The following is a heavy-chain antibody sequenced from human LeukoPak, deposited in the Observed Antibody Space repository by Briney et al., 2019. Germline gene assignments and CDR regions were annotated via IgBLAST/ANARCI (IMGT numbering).Heavy chain of an antibody. V-gene: IGHV3-74*01. D-gene: IGHD3-3*01. CDR2: INSDWSST. CDR3: ARGFSGDWYFDL. Sequence: GWSLRLSCAASGFTFSSYWMHWVRQAPGKGLVWVSRINSDWSSTSYAESVKGRFTISRDNAKNTLYLQMNSLRAEDTAVYYCARGFSGDWYFDLWGRGTLVTVSS. J-gene: IGHJ2*01. CDR1: GFTFSSYW.